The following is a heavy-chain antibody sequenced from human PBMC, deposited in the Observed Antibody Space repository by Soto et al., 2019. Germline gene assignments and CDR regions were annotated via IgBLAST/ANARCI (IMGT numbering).Heavy chain of an antibody. Sequence: QVQLVESGGGVVQPGRSLRLSCAASGFTFSSYGMHWVRQAPGKGLEWVAVISYDGSNKYYADSVKGRFTISRHNSKNTLYLQMNSLRAEDTAVYYCAKDLIVGATFGFDYWGQGTLVTVSS. CDR3: AKDLIVGATFGFDY. CDR1: GFTFSSYG. D-gene: IGHD1-26*01. J-gene: IGHJ4*02. CDR2: ISYDGSNK. V-gene: IGHV3-30*18.